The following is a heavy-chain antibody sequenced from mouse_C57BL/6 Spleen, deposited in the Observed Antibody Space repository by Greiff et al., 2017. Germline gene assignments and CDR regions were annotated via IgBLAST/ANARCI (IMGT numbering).Heavy chain of an antibody. CDR1: GYTFTSYW. CDR2: INPGNGGT. J-gene: IGHJ2*01. CDR3: ARVSGTRNYFDY. D-gene: IGHD4-1*01. V-gene: IGHV1-53*01. Sequence: VQLQQPGTELVKPGASVTLSCKASGYTFTSYWMHWVKQRPGQGLEWIGNINPGNGGTNYNEKFKSKATLTVDKSSSTAYMQLSSLTSEDSSVYYCARVSGTRNYFDYWGQGTTLTVSS.